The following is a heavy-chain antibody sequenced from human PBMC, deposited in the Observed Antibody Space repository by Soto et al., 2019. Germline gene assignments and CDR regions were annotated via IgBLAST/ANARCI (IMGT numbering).Heavy chain of an antibody. CDR2: IVSDGSAI. D-gene: IGHD3-3*02. CDR3: ARDDAFDNENGFDM. Sequence: GGSLRLSCAVSGFPLSFYGFHWVRQSPGKGLEWLGVIVSDGSAIYHADSLEGRFFISRDNSKDILYLQMNSLRVEDTAVYYCARDDAFDNENGFDMWGQGTMVTVSS. J-gene: IGHJ3*02. V-gene: IGHV3-33*01. CDR1: GFPLSFYG.